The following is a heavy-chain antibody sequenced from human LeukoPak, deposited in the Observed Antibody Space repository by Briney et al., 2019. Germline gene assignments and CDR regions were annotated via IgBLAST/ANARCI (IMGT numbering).Heavy chain of an antibody. CDR3: AKDHDYYNSGPV. CDR1: GFTFSNYA. V-gene: IGHV3-23*01. CDR2: ISGRADST. Sequence: PGGSLRLSCAASGFTFSNYAMNWVRQAPGKGLEWVSAISGRADSTYYAGSVKGRFSISRDNSKNTLYLQKNSLRAEDTAVYYCAKDHDYYNSGPVWGQGTMVTVSS. J-gene: IGHJ3*01. D-gene: IGHD3-10*01.